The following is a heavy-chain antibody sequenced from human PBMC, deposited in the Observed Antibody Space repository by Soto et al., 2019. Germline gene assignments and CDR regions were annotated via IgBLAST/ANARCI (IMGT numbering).Heavy chain of an antibody. V-gene: IGHV1-2*04. CDR1: GYTFTGYY. CDR2: INPNSGGT. D-gene: IGHD6-13*01. CDR3: ARGIAAGAARGMDV. Sequence: QVQLVQSGAEVKKPGASVKVSCKASGYTFTGYYMHWVRQAPGQGLEWMGWINPNSGGTNYAQKYQGWGTKTRDTSISTAYMELSRLKCDDTAVYYCARGIAAGAARGMDVWGQGTTVTVSS. J-gene: IGHJ6*02.